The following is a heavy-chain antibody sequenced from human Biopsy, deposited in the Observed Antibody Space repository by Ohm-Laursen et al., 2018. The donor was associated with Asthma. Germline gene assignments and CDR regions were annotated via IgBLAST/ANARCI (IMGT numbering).Heavy chain of an antibody. Sequence: SSVKVSCKASGGTFSNFAISWVRQAPGQGLEWLGGIMTVFGTTNYAQKFQGRVTITADESTSTAYMEVTSLRSEDTAIYYCARCQVGYSSGWSLLLKKIYYAGMDVWGQGTAVTVSS. CDR2: IMTVFGTT. V-gene: IGHV1-69*01. D-gene: IGHD6-19*01. CDR3: ARCQVGYSSGWSLLLKKIYYAGMDV. CDR1: GGTFSNFA. J-gene: IGHJ6*02.